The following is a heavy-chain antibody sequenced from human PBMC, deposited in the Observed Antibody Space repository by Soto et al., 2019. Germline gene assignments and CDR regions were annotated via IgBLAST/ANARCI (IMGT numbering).Heavy chain of an antibody. J-gene: IGHJ4*02. Sequence: GGSLRLSCAASGFTFISYSMNWVRQAPGEGLELISYIDNSGSIIYYANSVKGRFTIARDNAINSLYLQMNSLRDEDTAVYYCARDLSAMDRSLDYWGQGTLVTVSS. D-gene: IGHD2-2*03. CDR2: IDNSGSII. CDR1: GFTFISYS. CDR3: ARDLSAMDRSLDY. V-gene: IGHV3-48*02.